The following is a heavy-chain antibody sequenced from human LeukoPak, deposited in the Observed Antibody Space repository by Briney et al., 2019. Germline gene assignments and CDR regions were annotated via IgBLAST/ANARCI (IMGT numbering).Heavy chain of an antibody. V-gene: IGHV3-15*01. CDR1: GFTFSKAW. CDR3: TTYVCSGGSCYYFDY. J-gene: IGHJ4*02. CDR2: IKSTPDGGTT. Sequence: GALKLSFAASGFTFSKAWISWVRPAPGEGLELVGRIKSTPDGGTTDYAAPVKGRFTISRDDSENILYLQMNSLKTEDTAVYYCTTYVCSGGSCYYFDYWGPGTLVTVSS. D-gene: IGHD2-15*01.